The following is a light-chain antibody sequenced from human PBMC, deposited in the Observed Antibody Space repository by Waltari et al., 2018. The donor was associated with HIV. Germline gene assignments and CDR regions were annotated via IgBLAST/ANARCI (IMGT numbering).Light chain of an antibody. CDR2: EVS. V-gene: IGLV2-23*02. J-gene: IGLJ2*01. CDR3: CSYVGSSTLV. Sequence: QSALTQPASVSGSPGQSITISCTGTSSDVGSYNLISWYQQHPGKAPKLILYEVSKRPSVVSNRFSGSKSGNTASLTISGLQADDEADYYCCSYVGSSTLVFGGGTKLTVL. CDR1: SSDVGSYNL.